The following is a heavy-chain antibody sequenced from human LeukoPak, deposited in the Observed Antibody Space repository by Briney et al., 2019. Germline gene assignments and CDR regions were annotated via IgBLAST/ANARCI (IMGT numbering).Heavy chain of an antibody. CDR2: ISSSSGTI. D-gene: IGHD2-21*01. CDR1: GFTFSSYS. J-gene: IGHJ4*02. Sequence: GGSLRLSCAASGFTFSSYSMNWVRQAPGKGLEWVSYISSSSGTIYYADSVKGRLSISRDNSKNTLYLQMDSLRGEDTAVYYCAKDFRIGYSAHFDYWGQGALVTVSS. CDR3: AKDFRIGYSAHFDY. V-gene: IGHV3-48*01.